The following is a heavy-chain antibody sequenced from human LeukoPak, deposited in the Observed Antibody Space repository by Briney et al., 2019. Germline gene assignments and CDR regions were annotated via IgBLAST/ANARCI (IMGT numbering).Heavy chain of an antibody. CDR2: IYYSGST. V-gene: IGHV4-30-4*01. J-gene: IGHJ4*02. CDR1: GGSISSGDYY. CDR3: ARGGYYYGSGSYYRYFDY. D-gene: IGHD3-10*01. Sequence: SQTLSLTCTVSGGSISSGDYYWSWIRQPPGKGLEWIGYIYYSGSTYYNPSLKSRVTISVDTSKNQFSLKLSSVTAADTAVYYCARGGYYYGSGSYYRYFDYWGQGTLVTVSS.